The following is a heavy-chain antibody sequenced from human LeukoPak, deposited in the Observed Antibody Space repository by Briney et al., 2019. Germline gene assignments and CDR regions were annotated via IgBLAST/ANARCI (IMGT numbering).Heavy chain of an antibody. D-gene: IGHD6-13*01. CDR3: VKGRISEDGLDF. V-gene: IGHV3-23*01. J-gene: IGHJ4*02. CDR2: ISSSGNT. CDR1: GFTFSRSA. Sequence: GGSLRLSCAASGFTFSRSAMTWVRQTPGKGLDWVSSISSSGNTYYADSVKGRFTISRGNSKNMLYLQMNSLRAEDTAVYYCVKGRISEDGLDFWGQGTLVTASS.